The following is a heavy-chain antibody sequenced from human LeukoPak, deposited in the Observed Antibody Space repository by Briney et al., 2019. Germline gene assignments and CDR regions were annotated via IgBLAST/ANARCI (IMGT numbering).Heavy chain of an antibody. CDR1: GFTFSSYA. V-gene: IGHV3-23*01. D-gene: IGHD3-22*01. J-gene: IGHJ4*02. CDR2: ISGSGGST. CDR3: AKDQAGITMIVVVPQLYFDY. Sequence: PGGSLRLSCAASGFTFSSYAMSWVRQAPGKGLEWVSAISGSGGSTYYADSVKGRFTISRDNSKNTLYLQMNSLRAEDTAVYYCAKDQAGITMIVVVPQLYFDYWGQGTLVTVSS.